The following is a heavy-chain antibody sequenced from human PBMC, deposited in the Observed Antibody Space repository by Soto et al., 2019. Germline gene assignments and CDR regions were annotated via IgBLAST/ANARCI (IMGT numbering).Heavy chain of an antibody. J-gene: IGHJ4*02. V-gene: IGHV3-9*01. CDR2: INYNSGSV. CDR3: AKDISLRGWVYLVVEY. Sequence: EVQLVESGGGWVQPGRSLRLSCAASGFTFDVYAMHWVRQAPGKGPEWVSGINYNSGSVGYADSVKGRFTISRDNAKNSLHLQMNSLRAEDTAVYYCAKDISLRGWVYLVVEYWGQGTLVTVSP. CDR1: GFTFDVYA. D-gene: IGHD6-13*01.